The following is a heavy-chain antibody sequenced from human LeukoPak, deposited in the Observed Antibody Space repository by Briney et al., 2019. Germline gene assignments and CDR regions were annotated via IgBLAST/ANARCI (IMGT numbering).Heavy chain of an antibody. CDR3: ASSDGFLEWLPDY. D-gene: IGHD3-3*01. V-gene: IGHV1-18*01. Sequence: GASVKVPCKASGYTFTSYGISWVRQAPGQGLEWMGWISVYNGNTNYAQNFQGRVTMTTDTSTSTAYMELRSLRSDDTAVYYCASSDGFLEWLPDYWGQGTLVTVSS. CDR1: GYTFTSYG. CDR2: ISVYNGNT. J-gene: IGHJ4*02.